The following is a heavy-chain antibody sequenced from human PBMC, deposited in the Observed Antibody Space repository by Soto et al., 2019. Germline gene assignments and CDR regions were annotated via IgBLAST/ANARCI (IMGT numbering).Heavy chain of an antibody. CDR3: ATSEGRDGYRFDY. J-gene: IGHJ4*02. V-gene: IGHV1-69*13. Sequence: SVKVSCKASGVTFNRQDMRWVRQAPGQGLEWMGGIIPMFGTPHYAEKFQDRVTIKADEYTGTDYLELSSLTSEETAVYYCATSEGRDGYRFDYWGPGTLVTVSS. CDR2: IIPMFGTP. D-gene: IGHD5-12*01. CDR1: GVTFNRQD.